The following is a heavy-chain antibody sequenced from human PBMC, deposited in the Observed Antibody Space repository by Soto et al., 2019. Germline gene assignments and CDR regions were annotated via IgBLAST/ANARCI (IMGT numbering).Heavy chain of an antibody. D-gene: IGHD3-22*01. Sequence: GGSLRLSCVGSGFTFSDSVLAWVRQAPGKGLEWLSVMSGDGRTRSALSVTGRFTISRDNSKNTLYLQMRSLRAEDAAAYYCVKWHTSNFDSLPFTGFDFWGQGTQVTVSS. CDR2: MSGDGRT. V-gene: IGHV3-23*01. CDR1: GFTFSDSV. CDR3: VKWHTSNFDSLPFTGFDF. J-gene: IGHJ4*02.